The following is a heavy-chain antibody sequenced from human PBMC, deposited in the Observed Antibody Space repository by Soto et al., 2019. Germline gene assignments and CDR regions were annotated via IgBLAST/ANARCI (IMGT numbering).Heavy chain of an antibody. CDR1: GGSISSGGYY. CDR2: IYYSGST. V-gene: IGHV4-31*03. J-gene: IGHJ4*02. D-gene: IGHD4-4*01. Sequence: QVQLQESGPGLVKPSQTLSLTCTVSGGSISSGGYYWSWIRQHPGKGLEGIGYIYYSGSTYYNPSLKSRVTISVDTSKNQFSLKLSSVTAADTAVYYCARSKYSNYVPFDYWGQGTLVTVSS. CDR3: ARSKYSNYVPFDY.